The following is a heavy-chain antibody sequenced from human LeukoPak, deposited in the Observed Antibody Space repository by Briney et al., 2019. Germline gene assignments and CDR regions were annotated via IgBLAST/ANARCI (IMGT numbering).Heavy chain of an antibody. Sequence: PGGSLRLSCAASGFTVSSNYMSWVRQAPGKGLEWVSVIYSGGSTNYADSVKGRITISRDNSKNTLYLQMNSLRAEDTAVYYCARWLQSLAYFDHWGQGTLVTVSS. D-gene: IGHD5-24*01. V-gene: IGHV3-53*01. CDR2: IYSGGST. J-gene: IGHJ4*02. CDR1: GFTVSSNY. CDR3: ARWLQSLAYFDH.